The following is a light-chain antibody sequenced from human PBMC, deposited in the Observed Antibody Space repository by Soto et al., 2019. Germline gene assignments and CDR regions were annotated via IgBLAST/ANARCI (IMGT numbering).Light chain of an antibody. CDR3: AAWGDSLSGHV. Sequence: QSVLTQPPSASGTPGQRVTISCSGSGSNIGNNYVYWYQQVPGTAPKLLIYKNNQRPSGVPDRFSGSKSDTSASLAISGLRSEDEADYYCAAWGDSLSGHVFGTGTKLTVL. J-gene: IGLJ1*01. CDR2: KNN. CDR1: GSNIGNNY. V-gene: IGLV1-47*01.